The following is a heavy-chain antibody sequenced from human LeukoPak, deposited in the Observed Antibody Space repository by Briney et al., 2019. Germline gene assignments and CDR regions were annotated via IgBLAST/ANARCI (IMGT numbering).Heavy chain of an antibody. CDR3: ARAEASDCSGGSCYSGSFDY. Sequence: PGGSLRLSCLASGFSFNAYGMHWVRQAPGKGLEWVAVISYDGSNKYYADSVKGRFTISRDNSKNTLYLQMNSLRAEDTAVYYCARAEASDCSGGSCYSGSFDYWGQGTLVTVSS. D-gene: IGHD2-15*01. V-gene: IGHV3-30*03. CDR1: GFSFNAYG. J-gene: IGHJ4*02. CDR2: ISYDGSNK.